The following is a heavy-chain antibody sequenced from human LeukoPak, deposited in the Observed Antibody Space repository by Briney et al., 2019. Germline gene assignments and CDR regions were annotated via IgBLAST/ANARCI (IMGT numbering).Heavy chain of an antibody. CDR1: GFTPSSYE. J-gene: IGHJ4*02. Sequence: SGGSLRLSCAASGFTPSSYEMNWVRQAPGKGVEWVSYISSSGSTIYYADSVKGRFTISRDNAKNSLYLQMNSLRAEDTAVYYCASPGSIAVAGTAFDYWGQGTLVTVSS. CDR3: ASPGSIAVAGTAFDY. CDR2: ISSSGSTI. D-gene: IGHD6-19*01. V-gene: IGHV3-48*03.